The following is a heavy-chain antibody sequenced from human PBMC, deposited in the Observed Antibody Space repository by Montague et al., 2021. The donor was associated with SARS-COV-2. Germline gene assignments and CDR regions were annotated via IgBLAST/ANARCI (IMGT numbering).Heavy chain of an antibody. CDR2: IYYSGST. J-gene: IGHJ5*01. Sequence: SETLSLTCTVSGGSVSSGSYYWSWIRQPPGKGLEWIGYIYYSGSTNYKPSLKSRVTISVDTSKNQFSLNLKSVTAADTAVYYCARDRGRYFDSGSYNWLDSWGQGTVVTVSS. CDR3: ARDRGRYFDSGSYNWLDS. V-gene: IGHV4-61*01. D-gene: IGHD3-10*01. CDR1: GGSVSSGSYY.